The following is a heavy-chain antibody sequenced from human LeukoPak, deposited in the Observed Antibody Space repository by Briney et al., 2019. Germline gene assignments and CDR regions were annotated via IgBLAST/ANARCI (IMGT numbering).Heavy chain of an antibody. CDR2: IYYSGSA. CDR1: GGSISDYS. J-gene: IGHJ3*02. Sequence: SETLSLTCTVSGGSISDYSWSWIRQPPGKGLEWIGNIYYSGSANHNPSLKSRVTISRDTSKNQFSLKLTSVTTADTAVYYCARDSRRELLHAFDIWGQGTMVTVSS. D-gene: IGHD1-26*01. CDR3: ARDSRRELLHAFDI. V-gene: IGHV4-59*01.